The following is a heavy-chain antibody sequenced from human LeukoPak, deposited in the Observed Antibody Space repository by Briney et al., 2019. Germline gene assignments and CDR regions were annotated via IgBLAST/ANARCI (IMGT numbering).Heavy chain of an antibody. J-gene: IGHJ6*02. CDR1: GGTFSSYA. D-gene: IGHD6-19*01. Sequence: ASVKVSCKASGGTFSSYAISWVRQAPGQGLEWMGWISAYNGNTNYAQKLQGRVTMTTDTSTSTAYMELRSLRSDDTAVYYCARDVAVAGTDYYGMDVWGQGTTVTVSS. V-gene: IGHV1-18*01. CDR2: ISAYNGNT. CDR3: ARDVAVAGTDYYGMDV.